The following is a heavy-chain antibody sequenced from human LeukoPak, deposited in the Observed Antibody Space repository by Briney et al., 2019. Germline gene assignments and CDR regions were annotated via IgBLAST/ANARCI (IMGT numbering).Heavy chain of an antibody. CDR2: IKPTSGDT. V-gene: IGHV1-2*02. J-gene: IGHJ6*02. CDR1: GYTFSEYS. Sequence: ASVKVSCKTSGYTFSEYSIHWVRQAPGQGLEWMGWIKPTSGDTEYAQRFQGRVTLTRDTSSSADYMELSRMTSDDTAVYYCARKNLRLSDTWYYNFYGLDVWGQGTTITVSS. D-gene: IGHD2-2*02. CDR3: ARKNLRLSDTWYYNFYGLDV.